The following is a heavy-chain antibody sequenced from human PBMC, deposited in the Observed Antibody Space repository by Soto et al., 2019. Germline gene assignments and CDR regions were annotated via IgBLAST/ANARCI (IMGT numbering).Heavy chain of an antibody. J-gene: IGHJ5*02. D-gene: IGHD2-21*02. CDR3: ARHPSDFWFDP. Sequence: QLQLQESGPGLVKPSETLSLTCSVSGGYISSSSYFWDWIRQPPGKGLEWIGSIYYSGSTYYNPSLNSRVTVSVDTSKNQFSLKLSSVTAADTAVYYCARHPSDFWFDPWGQGTLVTVSS. CDR1: GGYISSSSYF. V-gene: IGHV4-39*01. CDR2: IYYSGST.